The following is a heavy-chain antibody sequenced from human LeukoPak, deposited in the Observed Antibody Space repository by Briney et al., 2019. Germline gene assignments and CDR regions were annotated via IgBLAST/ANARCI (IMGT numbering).Heavy chain of an antibody. J-gene: IGHJ4*02. V-gene: IGHV3-33*01. CDR1: GFTLSSYG. Sequence: GGSLRLSCAASGFTLSSYGMHWVRQAPGKGLEWVAVIWYDGSNKYYADSVKGRFTISRDNSKNTLYLQMNSLRAEDTAVYYCARESIAARNDYWGQGTLVTVSS. CDR2: IWYDGSNK. CDR3: ARESIAARNDY. D-gene: IGHD6-6*01.